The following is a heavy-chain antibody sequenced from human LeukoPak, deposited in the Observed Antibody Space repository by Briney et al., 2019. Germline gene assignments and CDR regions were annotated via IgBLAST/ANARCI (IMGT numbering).Heavy chain of an antibody. Sequence: GASVKVSCKVSGYTLTELSMHWVRQDPVKRLEWRGGFDLEDGEIIYAQKFQGRLTMTEDTSTDTAYMELSSLRSEDTAVYYCATLRYAAVAGIDLPTDYWGQGTLVTVSS. CDR2: FDLEDGEI. CDR3: ATLRYAAVAGIDLPTDY. J-gene: IGHJ4*02. D-gene: IGHD6-19*01. CDR1: GYTLTELS. V-gene: IGHV1-24*01.